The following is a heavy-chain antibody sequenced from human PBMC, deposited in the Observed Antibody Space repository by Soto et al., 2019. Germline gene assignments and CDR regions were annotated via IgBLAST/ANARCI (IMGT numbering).Heavy chain of an antibody. Sequence: EVQLLESGGGLVQPGGSLRLSCAASGFTFSSYAMSWVRQAPGKGLEWVSAISGSGGSTYYADSLKGRFTISSDNSKNKMYIQMNSVRAEDMAVSYCAKGIAGSDSGDYDLTLYYYYTHVLGKGTTVTVSS. CDR3: AKGIAGSDSGDYDLTLYYYYTHV. CDR1: GFTFSSYA. D-gene: IGHD4-17*01. J-gene: IGHJ6*03. V-gene: IGHV3-23*01. CDR2: ISGSGGST.